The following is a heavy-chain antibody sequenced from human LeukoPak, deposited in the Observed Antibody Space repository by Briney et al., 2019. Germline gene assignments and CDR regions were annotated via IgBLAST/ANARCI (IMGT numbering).Heavy chain of an antibody. V-gene: IGHV5-51*01. CDR3: ARQAFYYGSGSYAAGY. CDR1: GYSFTSYW. CDR2: IYPGDSDT. D-gene: IGHD3-10*01. J-gene: IGHJ4*02. Sequence: GESLKISCKGSGYSFTSYWIGWVRQMPGKGLEWMGIIYPGDSDTRYSPSFQGKVTISADKSISTAYLQWSSLKASDTAMYYCARQAFYYGSGSYAAGYWGQGTLATVS.